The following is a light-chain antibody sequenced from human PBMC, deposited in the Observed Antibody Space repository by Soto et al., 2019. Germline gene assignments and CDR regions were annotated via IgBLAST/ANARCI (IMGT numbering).Light chain of an antibody. CDR1: SSSIGAGYE. CDR3: CSNAGRPDV. CDR2: GNG. Sequence: QSVLTQPPSVSGAPGQRVTISCSGTSSSIGAGYEVHWYHQLPGTAPKLVVSGNGNRPSGVPDRLSASKSGTSASLAITGLQAEDEADYYCCSNAGRPDVFGTGTKLTVL. J-gene: IGLJ1*01. V-gene: IGLV1-40*01.